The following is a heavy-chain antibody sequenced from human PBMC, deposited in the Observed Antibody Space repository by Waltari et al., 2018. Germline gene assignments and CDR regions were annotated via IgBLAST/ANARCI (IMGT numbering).Heavy chain of an antibody. Sequence: QVQLVQSGAEVKKHGASVKVSCKASGYTFTSDDINWVRQATGQGREWMGWTNPHSRNPVYARTCHGRVTITRNPSISTACMELSSLRSEDTAVYYCARGRYYYDSSGYTIKNWFDPWGQGTLVTVSS. CDR3: ARGRYYYDSSGYTIKNWFDP. CDR2: TNPHSRNP. V-gene: IGHV1-8*03. J-gene: IGHJ5*02. D-gene: IGHD3-22*01. CDR1: GYTFTSDD.